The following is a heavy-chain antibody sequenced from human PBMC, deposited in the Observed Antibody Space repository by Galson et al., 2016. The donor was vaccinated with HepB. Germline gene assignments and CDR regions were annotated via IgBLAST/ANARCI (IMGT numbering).Heavy chain of an antibody. CDR2: IWYDGSNK. CDR3: AREDPNVAVAALDY. CDR1: RFTFSRYG. J-gene: IGHJ4*02. Sequence: SLRLSCAASRFTFSRYGMHWVRQAPGKGLEWVAGIWYDGSNKYYADSVKGRFTISRDHSKKTLYLQMNSLRAEDTAVYYCAREDPNVAVAALDYWGQGTLVTVSS. V-gene: IGHV3-33*01. D-gene: IGHD6-19*01.